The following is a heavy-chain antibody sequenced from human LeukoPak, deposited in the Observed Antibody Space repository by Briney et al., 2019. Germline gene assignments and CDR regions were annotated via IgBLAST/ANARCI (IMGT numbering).Heavy chain of an antibody. V-gene: IGHV3-53*01. CDR3: AKDDYGDYVERFDY. J-gene: IGHJ4*02. CDR2: IYSGGST. Sequence: GVSLRLSCAASGFTVSSNYMSWVRQAPGKGLEWVSVIYSGGSTYYADSVKGRFTISRDNSKNTLYLQMNSLRAEDTAVYYCAKDDYGDYVERFDYWGQGTLVTVSS. D-gene: IGHD4-17*01. CDR1: GFTVSSNY.